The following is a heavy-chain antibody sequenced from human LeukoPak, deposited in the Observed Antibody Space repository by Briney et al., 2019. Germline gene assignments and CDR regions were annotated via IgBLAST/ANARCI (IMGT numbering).Heavy chain of an antibody. CDR1: GFTFSSYA. D-gene: IGHD6-19*01. CDR2: ISGSGGST. J-gene: IGHJ4*02. CDR3: AKNPGYSSGWYYRY. Sequence: PGGSLRLSCAASGFTFSSYAMSWVRQAPGKGLEWVSAISGSGGSTYYADSVKGRFTISRDNSKNTLYLQMNSLRAEDTAVYYCAKNPGYSSGWYYRYWGQGTLVTVSS. V-gene: IGHV3-23*01.